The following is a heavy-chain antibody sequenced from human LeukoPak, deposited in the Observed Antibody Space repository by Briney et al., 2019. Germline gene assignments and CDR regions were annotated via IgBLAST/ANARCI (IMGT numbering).Heavy chain of an antibody. D-gene: IGHD1-26*01. CDR1: GGSFSGYY. CDR3: ARGIATITQDSFDV. J-gene: IGHJ3*01. Sequence: SETLSLTCAVYGGSFSGYYWSWIRQSAGKGLEWIGRIHSSGSTNFNPSLRSRVTMSADTSKHQFSLWLTSVTAADTALYYCARGIATITQDSFDVWGLGTMVTVSS. CDR2: IHSSGST. V-gene: IGHV4-59*10.